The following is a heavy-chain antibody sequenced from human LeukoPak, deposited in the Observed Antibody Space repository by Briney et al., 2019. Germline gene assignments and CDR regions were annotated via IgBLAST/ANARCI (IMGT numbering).Heavy chain of an antibody. CDR2: INHSGST. J-gene: IGHJ4*02. CDR3: ARNRGSYASDY. V-gene: IGHV4-34*01. CDR1: GGSFSGYY. Sequence: SETLSLTCAVYGGSFSGYYWSWICQPPGKGLEWIGEINHSGSTNYNPSLKSRVTISVDTSKNQFSLKLSSVTAADTAVYYCARNRGSYASDYWGQGTLVTVSS. D-gene: IGHD1-26*01.